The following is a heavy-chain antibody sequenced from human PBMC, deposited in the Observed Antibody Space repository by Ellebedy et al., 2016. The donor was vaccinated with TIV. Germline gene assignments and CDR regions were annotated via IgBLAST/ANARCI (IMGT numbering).Heavy chain of an antibody. CDR1: GFTFSSYA. J-gene: IGHJ4*02. CDR3: AKDYGPVSGSRHADY. CDR2: IGASGGST. V-gene: IGHV3-23*01. Sequence: GGSLRLXXAASGFTFSSYAMSWVRQAPGKGLEWVSTIGASGGSTYYADSVKGRFTISRDNSKNTLYLQMNSLRAEDTAVYYCAKDYGPVSGSRHADYWGQGTLVIVSS. D-gene: IGHD6-19*01.